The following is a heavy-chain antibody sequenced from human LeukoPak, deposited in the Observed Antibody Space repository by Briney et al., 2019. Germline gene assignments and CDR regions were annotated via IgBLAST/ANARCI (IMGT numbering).Heavy chain of an antibody. D-gene: IGHD1-26*01. J-gene: IGHJ6*03. V-gene: IGHV3-9*01. Sequence: GRSLRLSCAASGFTFDDYAMHWVRQAPGKGLEWVSGISWNSGTMGYPDSVKGRFTISRDNAKNSLYLQMNSLRAEDTALYYCAKDNSGATSGDYYYMDVWGKGTTVTVSS. CDR1: GFTFDDYA. CDR3: AKDNSGATSGDYYYMDV. CDR2: ISWNSGTM.